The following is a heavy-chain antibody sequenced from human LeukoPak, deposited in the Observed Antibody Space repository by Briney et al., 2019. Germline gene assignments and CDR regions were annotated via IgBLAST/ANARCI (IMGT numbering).Heavy chain of an antibody. CDR1: GYSFNSYW. CDR2: IYPGDSDT. CDR3: ARISDYDFWSGYYLDPFDP. V-gene: IGHV5-51*01. Sequence: GESLKISCKGSGYSFNSYWIGWVRQMPGKGLEWMGLIYPGDSDTRYSPSFQGQVTISADKSISTAYLQWSSLKASDTAMYYCARISDYDFWSGYYLDPFDPWGQGTLVTVSS. J-gene: IGHJ5*02. D-gene: IGHD3-3*01.